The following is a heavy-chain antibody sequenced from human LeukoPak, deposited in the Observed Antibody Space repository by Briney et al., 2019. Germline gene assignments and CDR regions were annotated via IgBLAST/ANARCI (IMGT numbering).Heavy chain of an antibody. J-gene: IGHJ5*02. CDR3: ARARRWNAAVEGWWFDP. D-gene: IGHD1-1*01. CDR1: GASVSSSNYY. Sequence: ETSETLSLTCTVSGASVSSSNYYWGWIRQPPGKGLEWVGSVYYTGSTYHNPSLKSRVTMSIDTSRNQFSLKLSSVTAADTAMYYCARARRWNAAVEGWWFDPWGQGTLVTVSS. CDR2: VYYTGST. V-gene: IGHV4-39*07.